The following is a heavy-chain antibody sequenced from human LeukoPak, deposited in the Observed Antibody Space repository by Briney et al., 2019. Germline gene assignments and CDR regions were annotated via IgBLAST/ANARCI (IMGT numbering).Heavy chain of an antibody. CDR2: IIPIFGTA. D-gene: IGHD6-19*01. J-gene: IGHJ4*02. V-gene: IGHV1-69*06. CDR1: GYTFTTYG. CDR3: ARTIAQQWLEPFDY. Sequence: GASVKVSCKASGYTFTTYGISWVRQAPGQGLEWMGGIIPIFGTANYAQKFQGRVTITADKSTSTAYMELSSLRSEDTAVYYCARTIAQQWLEPFDYWGQGTLVTVSS.